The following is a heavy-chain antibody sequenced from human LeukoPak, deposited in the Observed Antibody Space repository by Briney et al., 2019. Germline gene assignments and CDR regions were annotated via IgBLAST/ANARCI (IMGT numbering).Heavy chain of an antibody. V-gene: IGHV2-5*02. CDR2: VYWDDDK. CDR3: ARITYYGSGSYYYFDY. D-gene: IGHD3-10*01. Sequence: SGPTLVKPTQTLRLTCTFSGFSLNTGGLGVGWIRQPPGKALEWLPLVYWDDDKRFSPYLRSRLTITKDTSKNQVVLTMTNTDPVDTATYYCARITYYGSGSYYYFDYWGQGTLVTVSS. CDR1: GFSLNTGGLG. J-gene: IGHJ4*02.